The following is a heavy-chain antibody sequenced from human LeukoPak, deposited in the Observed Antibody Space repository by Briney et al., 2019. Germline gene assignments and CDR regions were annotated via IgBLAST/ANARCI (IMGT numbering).Heavy chain of an antibody. V-gene: IGHV1-24*01. CDR2: FDPEDGET. D-gene: IGHD6-13*01. CDR1: GYTLTELS. CDR3: ATALPYSSSWYSFDY. J-gene: IGHJ4*02. Sequence: ASVKVSCTVSGYTLTELSMHWVRQAPGKGLEWMGGFDPEDGETIYAQKFQGRVTMTEDTSTDTAYMELSSLRSEDTAVYYCATALPYSSSWYSFDYWGQGTLVTVSS.